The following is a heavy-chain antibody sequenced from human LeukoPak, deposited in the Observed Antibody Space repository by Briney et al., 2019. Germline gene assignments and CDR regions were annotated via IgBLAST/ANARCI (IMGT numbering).Heavy chain of an antibody. CDR2: ITSSSSTI. J-gene: IGHJ4*02. V-gene: IGHV3-48*02. Sequence: GGSLRLSCAASGFTFSCYNMNWVRQAPGKGLEWVSYITSSSSTIYYADSVKGRFTISRDNAKNALFLQMNSLRDEDTAVYYCARDMYYGDYEIDYWGQGTLVTVSS. D-gene: IGHD4-17*01. CDR1: GFTFSCYN. CDR3: ARDMYYGDYEIDY.